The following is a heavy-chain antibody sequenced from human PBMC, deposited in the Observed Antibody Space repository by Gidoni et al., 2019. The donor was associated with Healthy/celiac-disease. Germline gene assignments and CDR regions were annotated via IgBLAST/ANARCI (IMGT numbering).Heavy chain of an antibody. D-gene: IGHD2-2*02. V-gene: IGHV2-5*02. CDR1: GFSFSPNGVG. J-gene: IGHJ4*02. CDR2: IYWDDGK. CDR3: AKYLAGSHFDS. Sequence: QITLKESGPTLVQPTQTLTLTCTFSGFSFSPNGVGVGWIRQPPGKALEWLALIYWDDGKRFSPSLKSRLSITKDTSKNQVVLTMTNVDPVDTATYYCAKYLAGSHFDSWGQGTLVTVSS.